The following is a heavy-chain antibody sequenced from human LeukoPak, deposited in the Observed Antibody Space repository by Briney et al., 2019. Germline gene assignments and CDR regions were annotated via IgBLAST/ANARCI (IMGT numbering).Heavy chain of an antibody. J-gene: IGHJ6*02. Sequence: PSQTLSVTCTVSGGSISSGSYYWSWIRQPAGKGLEWIGRIYTSGSTNYNPSLKSRVTISIDTSKNQFSLKLSSVTAADTAVYYCARDRNIVATIEGGMDVWGQGTTVTVSS. CDR1: GGSISSGSYY. V-gene: IGHV4-61*02. D-gene: IGHD5-12*01. CDR2: IYTSGST. CDR3: ARDRNIVATIEGGMDV.